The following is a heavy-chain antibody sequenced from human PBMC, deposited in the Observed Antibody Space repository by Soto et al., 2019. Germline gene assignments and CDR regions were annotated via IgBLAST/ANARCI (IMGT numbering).Heavy chain of an antibody. V-gene: IGHV1-2*04. J-gene: IGHJ4*02. D-gene: IGHD3-3*01. CDR3: ARAAPYYDFWTVDY. CDR2: INPNSGGT. CDR1: GYTFTGYY. Sequence: QVQLVQSGAEVKKPGASVKVSCKSSGYTFTGYYMHWVRQAPGQGLEWMGWINPNSGGTNYAQKFQGWVTMTRDTSISTAYLELSRLRSDDTAVYYCARAAPYYDFWTVDYWGQGTLVTVSS.